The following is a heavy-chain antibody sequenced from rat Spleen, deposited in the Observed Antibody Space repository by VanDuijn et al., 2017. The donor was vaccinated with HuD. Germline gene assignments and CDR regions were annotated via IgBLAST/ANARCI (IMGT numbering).Heavy chain of an antibody. CDR1: GFTFSDYY. Sequence: EVQLVESDGGLVQPGRSLKLSCAASGFTFSDYYMAWVRQAPTKGLEWVASITNTGGSTYYPDSVKGRFTISRDNAKSTLYLQMDNLRSEDTATYYWARTKQLYLLYWYFDFWGPGTMVTVSS. D-gene: IGHD1-2*01. CDR3: ARTKQLYLLYWYFDF. V-gene: IGHV5-25*01. J-gene: IGHJ1*01. CDR2: ITNTGGST.